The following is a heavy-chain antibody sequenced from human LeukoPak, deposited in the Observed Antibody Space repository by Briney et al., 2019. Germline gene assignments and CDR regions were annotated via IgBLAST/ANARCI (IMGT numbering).Heavy chain of an antibody. CDR1: GFTFSSYA. V-gene: IGHV3-23*01. Sequence: GGSLRLSCAASGFTFSSYAMSWVRQAPGKGLEWVSAISGSGGSTYYADSVKGRFTTSRDNSKNTLYLQMNSLRAEDTAVYYCAVTMVRGWANNWFDPWGQGTLVTVSS. CDR3: AVTMVRGWANNWFDP. CDR2: ISGSGGST. D-gene: IGHD3-10*01. J-gene: IGHJ5*02.